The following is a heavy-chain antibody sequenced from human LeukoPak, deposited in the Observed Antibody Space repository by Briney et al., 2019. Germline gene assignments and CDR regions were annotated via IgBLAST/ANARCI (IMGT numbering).Heavy chain of an antibody. CDR2: INHSGST. CDR3: ARGLRQLHRLYYFDY. Sequence: SETLSLTCAVYGGSFSGYYWSWIRQPPGKGLEWIGEINHSGSTNYNPSLKSRVTISVDTSKNQSPLKLSSVTAADTAVYYCARGLRQLHRLYYFDYWGQGTLVTVSS. J-gene: IGHJ4*02. V-gene: IGHV4-34*01. CDR1: GGSFSGYY. D-gene: IGHD6-6*01.